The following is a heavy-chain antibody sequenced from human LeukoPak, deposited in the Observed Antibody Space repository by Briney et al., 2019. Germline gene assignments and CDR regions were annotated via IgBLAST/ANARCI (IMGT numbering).Heavy chain of an antibody. V-gene: IGHV3-7*01. D-gene: IGHD6-13*01. Sequence: GGSLRLSCAASGFTFSGYWMTWVRQAPGKGLEWVANIKQDGSEKYYVDYVRGRFTISRDNTENSLYPQMNSLRAEDTAVYYCARMSSSSWYVCDYWGQGTLVTVSS. J-gene: IGHJ4*02. CDR2: IKQDGSEK. CDR1: GFTFSGYW. CDR3: ARMSSSSWYVCDY.